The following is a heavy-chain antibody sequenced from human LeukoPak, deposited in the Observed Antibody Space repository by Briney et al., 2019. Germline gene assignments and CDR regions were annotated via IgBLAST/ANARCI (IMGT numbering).Heavy chain of an antibody. Sequence: SETLSLTCTVSGGSISSYYWSWIRQPPGKGLEWIGYIYYSGSTNYNPSLKSRVTISVDTSKNQFSLKLSSVTAADTAVYYCARHGGSGSETTNWFDPWGQGTLVTVSS. V-gene: IGHV4-59*08. D-gene: IGHD3-10*01. CDR1: GGSISSYY. CDR2: IYYSGST. CDR3: ARHGGSGSETTNWFDP. J-gene: IGHJ5*02.